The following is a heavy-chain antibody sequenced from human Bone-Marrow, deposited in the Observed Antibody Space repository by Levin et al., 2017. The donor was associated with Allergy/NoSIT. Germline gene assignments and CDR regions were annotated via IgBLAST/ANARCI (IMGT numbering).Heavy chain of an antibody. Sequence: GSLRLSCAVDGGSFTGYFWTWIRQPPGKGLEWIGEINHSGSTKYNPSLTSRVTISVDTSKKEFSLNLSSVTAADTAVFYCAGGGTWSFAYYFDYWGQGTRVTVSS. CDR1: GGSFTGYF. CDR2: INHSGST. J-gene: IGHJ4*02. CDR3: AGGGTWSFAYYFDY. D-gene: IGHD3-10*01. V-gene: IGHV4-34*01.